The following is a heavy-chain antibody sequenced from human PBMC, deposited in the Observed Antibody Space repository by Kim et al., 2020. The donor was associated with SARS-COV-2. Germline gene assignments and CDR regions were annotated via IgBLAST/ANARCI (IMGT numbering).Heavy chain of an antibody. CDR3: TSEQRITMVVVVIFPDY. V-gene: IGHV3-15*05. J-gene: IGHJ4*02. Sequence: PVQGRFTISRADAKNTLSLQMNSLRTEDTAVYYCTSEQRITMVVVVIFPDYWGQGTLVTVSS. D-gene: IGHD3-22*01.